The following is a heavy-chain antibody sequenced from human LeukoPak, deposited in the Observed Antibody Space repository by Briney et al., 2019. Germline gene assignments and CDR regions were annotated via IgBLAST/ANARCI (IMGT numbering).Heavy chain of an antibody. D-gene: IGHD3-22*01. J-gene: IGHJ4*02. CDR2: INPSGGST. CDR3: AKDPTRTLLLDY. CDR1: GYTFTSYY. Sequence: GASVKVSCKASGYTFTSYYMHWVRQAPGQGLEWMGIINPSGGSTNYAQKFQGRVTMTRDTSTSTVYMELSSLRAEDTAVYYCAKDPTRTLLLDYWGQGTLVTVSS. V-gene: IGHV1-46*01.